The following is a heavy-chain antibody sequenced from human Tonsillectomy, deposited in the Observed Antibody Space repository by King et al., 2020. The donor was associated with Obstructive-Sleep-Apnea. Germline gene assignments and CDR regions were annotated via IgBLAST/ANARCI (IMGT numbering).Heavy chain of an antibody. CDR1: GFTFSSYW. V-gene: IGHV3-74*01. D-gene: IGHD2-2*01. J-gene: IGHJ6*02. CDR3: ARDRDCRSTSCFFGMDV. Sequence: VQLVESGGGLVQPGGSLRLSCAASGFTFSSYWMHRVRQAPGKGLVWVSRINSDGSTTTYADSVKGRFTISRDNAKNTLHLQMSSLRAEDTAVYFCARDRDCRSTSCFFGMDVWGQGTTVTVSS. CDR2: INSDGSTT.